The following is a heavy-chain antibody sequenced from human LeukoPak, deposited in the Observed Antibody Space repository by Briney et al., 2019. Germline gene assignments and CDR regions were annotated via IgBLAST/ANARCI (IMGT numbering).Heavy chain of an antibody. V-gene: IGHV4-59*08. CDR1: GFTFSSYS. CDR3: ARHDGYNYARIDY. Sequence: PGGSLRLSCAASGFTFSSYSMNWIRQPPGKGLEWIGFLFYGGDTYYNPSLKSRVAISVDTFKNQFSLKLTSVTAADTAVYFCARHDGYNYARIDYWGQGTLVTVSS. CDR2: LFYGGDT. D-gene: IGHD5-18*01. J-gene: IGHJ4*02.